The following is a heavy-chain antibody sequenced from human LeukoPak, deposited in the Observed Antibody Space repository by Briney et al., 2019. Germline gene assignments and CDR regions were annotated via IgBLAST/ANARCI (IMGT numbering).Heavy chain of an antibody. Sequence: SETLSLTCSVSGGLISSSGNFYWGWIRQVPGKGLEWIGSVYYTGYSYDNPSLKSRVTVSVDTSKNQFSLKLSSVTAADTAVYYCARVPTDTAMVTNPRRYYYYGMDVWGQGTTVTVSS. CDR1: GGLISSSGNFY. V-gene: IGHV4-39*01. CDR2: VYYTGYS. J-gene: IGHJ6*02. D-gene: IGHD5-18*01. CDR3: ARVPTDTAMVTNPRRYYYYGMDV.